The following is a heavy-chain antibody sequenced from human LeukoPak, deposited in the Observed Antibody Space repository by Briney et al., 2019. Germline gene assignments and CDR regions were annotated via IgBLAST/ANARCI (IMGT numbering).Heavy chain of an antibody. D-gene: IGHD6-19*01. J-gene: IGHJ4*02. Sequence: GESLKISCKTSGYSFTSCWIGWVRQMPGKGLEWMGIIYPGGSDTRYSPSFQGQVTITADKSISTAYLQWSSLKASDTAMYYCARQSSRYDSGWYDYWGQGTLVTVSS. CDR1: GYSFTSCW. CDR2: IYPGGSDT. V-gene: IGHV5-51*01. CDR3: ARQSSRYDSGWYDY.